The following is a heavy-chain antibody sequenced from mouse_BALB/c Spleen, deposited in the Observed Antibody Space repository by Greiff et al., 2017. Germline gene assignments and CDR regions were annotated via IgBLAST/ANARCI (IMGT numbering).Heavy chain of an antibody. CDR2: IDPANGNT. V-gene: IGHV14-3*02. CDR3: ASIITTFAY. Sequence: EVMLVESGAELVKPGASVKLSCTASGFNIKDTYMHWVKQRPEQGLEWIGRIDPANGNTKYDPKFQGKATITADTSSNTAYLQLSSLTSEDTAVYYCASIITTFAYWGQGTLVTVSA. J-gene: IGHJ3*01. CDR1: GFNIKDTY. D-gene: IGHD1-1*01.